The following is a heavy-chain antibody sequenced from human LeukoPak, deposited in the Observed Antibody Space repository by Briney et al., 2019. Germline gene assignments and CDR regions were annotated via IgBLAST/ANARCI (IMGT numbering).Heavy chain of an antibody. J-gene: IGHJ4*02. Sequence: KPGGSLRLSCAASGFTFSSYSMNWVRQAPGKGLEWVSSISSSSSYIYYADSVKGRFTISRDNAKNSLYLQMNSLRAEDTAVYYCARDEGALRVSPTRFDYWGQGTLVTVSS. CDR2: ISSSSSYI. CDR1: GFTFSSYS. V-gene: IGHV3-21*01. CDR3: ARDEGALRVSPTRFDY. D-gene: IGHD4/OR15-4a*01.